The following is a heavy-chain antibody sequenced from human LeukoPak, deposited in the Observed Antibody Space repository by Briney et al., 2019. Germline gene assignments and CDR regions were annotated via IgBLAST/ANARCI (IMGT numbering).Heavy chain of an antibody. CDR1: GFMFSNSW. V-gene: IGHV3-74*01. D-gene: IGHD1-26*01. CDR3: ARGGSPSDH. CDR2: VHGAGGRR. Sequence: PGGSLRLSCTASGFMFSNSWMHWVRQAPGKGLVWVSLVHGAGGRRDYADSVKGRFTVSRDNAKNTLYLQMTSLRVEDTGVYYCARGGSPSDHWGQGTLVTVSS. J-gene: IGHJ4*02.